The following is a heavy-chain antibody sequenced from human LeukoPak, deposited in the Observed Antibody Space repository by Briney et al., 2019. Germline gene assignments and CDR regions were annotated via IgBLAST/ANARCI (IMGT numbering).Heavy chain of an antibody. Sequence: SETLSLTCAVYGGSFSGYYWSWIRQPPGKGLEWSGEFNHSGSTNYNPSLKSRVTISVDTSKNQFSLKLSSVTAADTAVYYCARGHYDSSGYFDAFDIWGQGTMVTVSS. CDR2: FNHSGST. J-gene: IGHJ3*02. D-gene: IGHD3-22*01. V-gene: IGHV4-34*01. CDR3: ARGHYDSSGYFDAFDI. CDR1: GGSFSGYY.